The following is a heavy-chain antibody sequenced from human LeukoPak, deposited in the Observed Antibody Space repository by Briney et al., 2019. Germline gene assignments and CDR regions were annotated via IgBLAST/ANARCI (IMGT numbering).Heavy chain of an antibody. CDR2: ISYDGSNK. CDR1: GFTFSSYG. V-gene: IGHV3-30*18. CDR3: AKGDYYDSSGYLDY. Sequence: GGSLRLSCAASGFTFSSYGMHWVRQAPGKGLEWVAVISYDGSNKYYADSVKGRFTISRDNSKNTLYLQMNSLRAEDTAVYYCAKGDYYDSSGYLDYWGQGTLVTVSS. D-gene: IGHD3-22*01. J-gene: IGHJ4*02.